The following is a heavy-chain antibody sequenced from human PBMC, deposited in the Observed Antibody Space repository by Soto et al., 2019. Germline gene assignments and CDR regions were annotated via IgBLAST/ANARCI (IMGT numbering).Heavy chain of an antibody. CDR3: ARNSGSYLGRDFEI. Sequence: SETLSLTCAVYGGSFSGYYWSWIRQPPGKGLEWIGEINHSGSTNYNPSLKSRVTISVDTSKNQFSLKLSSVTAADTAVYYCARNSGSYLGRDFEIWGQGTMVTVSS. D-gene: IGHD1-26*01. J-gene: IGHJ3*02. V-gene: IGHV4-34*01. CDR1: GGSFSGYY. CDR2: INHSGST.